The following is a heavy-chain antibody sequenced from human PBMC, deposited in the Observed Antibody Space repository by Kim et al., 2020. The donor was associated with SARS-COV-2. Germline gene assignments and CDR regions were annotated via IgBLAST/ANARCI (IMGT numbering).Heavy chain of an antibody. CDR3: AKDGRGYADDY. V-gene: IGHV3-23*01. Sequence: GGSLRLSCAASGFIFRSYAMGWVRQAPGKGLEWVSAIRGTSDTTYYADPVKGRFSISRDNSKNTLYLQMNSLRAEDTAVYYCAKDGRGYADDYWGQGTLV. CDR2: IRGTSDTT. D-gene: IGHD5-12*01. J-gene: IGHJ4*02. CDR1: GFIFRSYA.